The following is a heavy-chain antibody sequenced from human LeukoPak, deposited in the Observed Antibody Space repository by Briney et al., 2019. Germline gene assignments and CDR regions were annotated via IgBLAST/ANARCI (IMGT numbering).Heavy chain of an antibody. J-gene: IGHJ5*02. Sequence: PSETLSLTCTVSGGSISSYYWSWIRQPPGKGLEWIGYIYYSGSTNYNPSLKSRVTISVDTSKNQFSLKLSSVTAADTAVYYCARVVGYDFWSGYYIGYNWFDPWGQGTPVTVSS. V-gene: IGHV4-59*01. CDR3: ARVVGYDFWSGYYIGYNWFDP. CDR2: IYYSGST. D-gene: IGHD3-3*01. CDR1: GGSISSYY.